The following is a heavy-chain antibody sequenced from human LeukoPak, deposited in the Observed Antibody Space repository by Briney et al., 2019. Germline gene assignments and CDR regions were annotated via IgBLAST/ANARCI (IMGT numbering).Heavy chain of an antibody. J-gene: IGHJ2*01. CDR1: GGSFSNYY. Sequence: PSETLSLTCTVSGGSFSNYYWSWIRQPPGKGLEWIGYIYYSGNTNYNPSLKSRVTISVDTSKNQFSLKLSSVTAADAAVYYCARVYYSRSYDYWYFDLWGRGTLVTVSS. D-gene: IGHD6-13*01. V-gene: IGHV4-59*01. CDR2: IYYSGNT. CDR3: ARVYYSRSYDYWYFDL.